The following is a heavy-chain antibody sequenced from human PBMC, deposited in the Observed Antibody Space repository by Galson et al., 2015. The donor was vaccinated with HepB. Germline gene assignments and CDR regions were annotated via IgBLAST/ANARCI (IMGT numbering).Heavy chain of an antibody. Sequence: TLSLTCTVSGGSISSGGYYWSWIRQHPGKGLEWIGYIYYTGSTYYNPSLRSRVTISVDTSKNQFSLKLSAVTAADTAVYYCAREYCSSSSCYYMDVWGKGTTVTVSS. V-gene: IGHV4-31*03. J-gene: IGHJ6*03. CDR3: AREYCSSSSCYYMDV. D-gene: IGHD2-2*01. CDR1: GGSISSGGYY. CDR2: IYYTGST.